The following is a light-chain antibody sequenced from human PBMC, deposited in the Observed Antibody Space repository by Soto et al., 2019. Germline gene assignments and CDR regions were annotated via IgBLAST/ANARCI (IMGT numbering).Light chain of an antibody. J-gene: IGLJ1*01. CDR2: EVS. Sequence: QSVLTQPASVSGSPGQSITISCTGTSSDVGGYNYVSWYQQHPGKAPKLMIYEVSNRPSGVSNRVSGSKSGTTASLTISGLQAEDEDDYYCSSYTSSSTPYVFGTGTKLTVL. CDR3: SSYTSSSTPYV. CDR1: SSDVGGYNY. V-gene: IGLV2-14*01.